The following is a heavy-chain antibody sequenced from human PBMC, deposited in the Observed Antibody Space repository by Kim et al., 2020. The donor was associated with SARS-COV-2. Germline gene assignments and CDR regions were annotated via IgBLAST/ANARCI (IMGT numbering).Heavy chain of an antibody. J-gene: IGHJ4*02. D-gene: IGHD4-17*01. CDR3: AKDPHILSTVTRRFQY. CDR2: ISYGGIEK. V-gene: IGHV3-30*18. CDR1: GFTFSNYA. Sequence: GGSLRLSCAASGFTFSNYAIHWVRQAPGKGLEWVAVISYGGIEKYYADSVKGRFTISRDDSMGTLFLQMDSLRPEDTAVYYCAKDPHILSTVTRRFQYWGQGTLVTVSS.